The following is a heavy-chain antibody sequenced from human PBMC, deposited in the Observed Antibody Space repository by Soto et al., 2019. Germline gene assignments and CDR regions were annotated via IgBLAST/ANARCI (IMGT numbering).Heavy chain of an antibody. Sequence: EVQLLDSGGGLVQPGGSLRLSCAASGFTFSGYALTWVRQAPGKGMGWVSAIVGGGDATSYADSVKGRFTMSRDNSNHTLYLQTNTLRAQATAVYYCAIKVSLSTGPPDLWYFALWGRGTLVTVSS. CDR3: AIKVSLSTGPPDLWYFAL. CDR2: IVGGGDAT. D-gene: IGHD3-3*01. J-gene: IGHJ2*01. V-gene: IGHV3-23*01. CDR1: GFTFSGYA.